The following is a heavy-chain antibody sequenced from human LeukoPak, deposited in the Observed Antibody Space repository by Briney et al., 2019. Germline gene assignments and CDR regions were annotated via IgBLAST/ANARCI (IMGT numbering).Heavy chain of an antibody. CDR3: ARDAWGSSSSELATFDY. CDR1: GFRFDDYG. CDR2: INWNGGST. Sequence: GGSLRLSCAAPGFRFDDYGMSSVRQAPGKGLEWVSSINWNGGSTSYADSVKGRFTISRDNAKNSLYLQMNTLRADDTAFYYCARDAWGSSSSELATFDYWGQGTLVTVSS. J-gene: IGHJ4*02. D-gene: IGHD6-6*01. V-gene: IGHV3-20*04.